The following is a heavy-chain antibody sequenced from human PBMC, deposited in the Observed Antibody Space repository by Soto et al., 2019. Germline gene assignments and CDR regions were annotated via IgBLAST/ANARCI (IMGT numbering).Heavy chain of an antibody. J-gene: IGHJ2*01. V-gene: IGHV3-74*01. Sequence: EAQLVESGGDLVQPGGSLRLSCGVSGFTFSSYWMHWVRQVPGKGLVWVARIGNDGTNINYADSVKGRFTISRDNAKNTLKLLMTSLRDEDTALYYCVRERLSIFGVIISFDFWGRGTLVTVSS. CDR3: VRERLSIFGVIISFDF. CDR1: GFTFSSYW. CDR2: IGNDGTNI. D-gene: IGHD3-3*01.